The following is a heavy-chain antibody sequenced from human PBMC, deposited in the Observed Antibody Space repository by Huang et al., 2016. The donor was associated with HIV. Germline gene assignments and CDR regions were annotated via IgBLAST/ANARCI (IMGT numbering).Heavy chain of an antibody. CDR1: GGSFSDQG. V-gene: IGHV1-69*01. CDR3: AMSLRYQYDSRSYWGRYFDY. J-gene: IGHJ4*02. CDR2: IIPLVRAP. Sequence: QVQLEQSGPAVRKPGSSVKVSCQASGGSFSDQGISWVRKAPGQRFEWRAGIIPLVRAPAYEQEFKGRVTMTADESTATIYMELNSLTSEDTAVYYCAMSLRYQYDSRSYWGRYFDYWGQGTLVTVSS. D-gene: IGHD3-16*01.